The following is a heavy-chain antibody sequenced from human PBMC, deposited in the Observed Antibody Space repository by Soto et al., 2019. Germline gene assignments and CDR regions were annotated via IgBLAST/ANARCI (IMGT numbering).Heavy chain of an antibody. V-gene: IGHV4-61*01. CDR1: GGSVSSGSYY. CDR3: ARGQRVTIFAVIIDYYFDY. D-gene: IGHD3-3*01. Sequence: SETLSLTCTVSGGSVSSGSYYWSWIRQPPGKGLEWIGYIYNSGSTTYNPSLKSRVTISVDTSKNQFSLKLSSVTAADTAVYYCARGQRVTIFAVIIDYYFDYWGQGTLVTVSS. CDR2: IYNSGST. J-gene: IGHJ4*02.